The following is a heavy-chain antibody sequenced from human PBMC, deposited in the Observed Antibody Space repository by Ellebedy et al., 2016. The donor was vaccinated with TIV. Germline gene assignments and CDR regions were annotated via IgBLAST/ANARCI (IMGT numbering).Heavy chain of an antibody. V-gene: IGHV4-34*01. CDR1: GGSFDVYY. Sequence: SETLSLTCAVYGGSFDVYYWSWIRQPPGKGLEWIGEINHSGSTNYNPSLKSRVAISVDTSKNQFSLKMSSVTAADTAVYYCARVGGELAGFRSYDYWGQGTLVTVSS. CDR3: ARVGGELAGFRSYDY. J-gene: IGHJ4*02. CDR2: INHSGST. D-gene: IGHD6-19*01.